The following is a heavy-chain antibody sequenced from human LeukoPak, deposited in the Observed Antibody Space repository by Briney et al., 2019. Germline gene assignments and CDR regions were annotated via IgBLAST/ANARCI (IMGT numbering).Heavy chain of an antibody. CDR2: ISSNGGST. J-gene: IGHJ4*02. CDR3: VKGYYDILTGYEYFDY. Sequence: PGGSLRLSCSASGFTFSSYAMHWVRQAPGKGLEYVSAISSNGGSTYYADSVKGRFTISRDNSKNTLYLQVSSLRAEDTAVYYCVKGYYDILTGYEYFDYWGQGTLVTVSS. V-gene: IGHV3-64D*06. D-gene: IGHD3-9*01. CDR1: GFTFSSYA.